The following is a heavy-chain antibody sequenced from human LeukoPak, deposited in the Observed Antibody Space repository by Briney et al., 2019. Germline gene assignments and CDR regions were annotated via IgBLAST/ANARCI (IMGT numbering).Heavy chain of an antibody. D-gene: IGHD3-9*01. Sequence: GGSLRLSCAASGFTFSSYSMNWVRQAPGKGLEWVSSISSSSSYIYYADSVKGRFTISRDNAKNSLYLQMNSLRAEDTAVYYCARDFLTGYYSPAPYYYYMDVWGKGTTVTISS. CDR3: ARDFLTGYYSPAPYYYYMDV. V-gene: IGHV3-21*04. CDR2: ISSSSSYI. J-gene: IGHJ6*03. CDR1: GFTFSSYS.